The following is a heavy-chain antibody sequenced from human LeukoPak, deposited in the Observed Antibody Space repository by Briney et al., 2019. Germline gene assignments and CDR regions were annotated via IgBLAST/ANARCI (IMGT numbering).Heavy chain of an antibody. CDR2: IYTSGST. D-gene: IGHD3-3*01. J-gene: IGHJ6*02. V-gene: IGHV4-4*07. CDR1: GGSISSYY. CDR3: ARVIPSITIFGVPCYGMDV. Sequence: SETLSLTCTVSGGSISSYYWSWIRQPAGKGLEWIGRIYTSGSTNYNPSLKSRVTMSVDTSKNQFSLKLSSVTAADTAVYYCARVIPSITIFGVPCYGMDVWGQGTTVTVSS.